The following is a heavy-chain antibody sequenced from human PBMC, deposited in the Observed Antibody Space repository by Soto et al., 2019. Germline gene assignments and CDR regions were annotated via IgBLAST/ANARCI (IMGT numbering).Heavy chain of an antibody. Sequence: PVGSLRLSCAASGFSFSSYAMSWVRQARGKGLEWVSALTGSGINTYYADSLKGRFTISRDNSKNTLYLQMYSLRAEDTALYYCVSSLDIVVAPTPHHYYLYGLDVWGQGTTVTVSS. V-gene: IGHV3-23*01. CDR2: LTGSGINT. D-gene: IGHD2-2*01. J-gene: IGHJ6*02. CDR3: VSSLDIVVAPTPHHYYLYGLDV. CDR1: GFSFSSYA.